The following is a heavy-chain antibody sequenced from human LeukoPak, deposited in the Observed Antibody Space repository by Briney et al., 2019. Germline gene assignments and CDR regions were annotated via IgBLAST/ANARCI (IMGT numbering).Heavy chain of an antibody. Sequence: GGSLRLSCAASGFTFSSYGMHWVRQAPGKGLEWVAVISYDGSNKYYADSVKGRFTISRDNAKNSLYLQMNSLRAEDTAVYYCARVARWLQFMYFDYWGQGTLVTVSS. CDR1: GFTFSSYG. CDR2: ISYDGSNK. V-gene: IGHV3-30*03. D-gene: IGHD5-24*01. J-gene: IGHJ4*02. CDR3: ARVARWLQFMYFDY.